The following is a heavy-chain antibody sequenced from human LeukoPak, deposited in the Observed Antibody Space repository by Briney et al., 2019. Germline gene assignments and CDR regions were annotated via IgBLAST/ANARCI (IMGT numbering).Heavy chain of an antibody. CDR1: GFSFTNFW. CDR3: ARGDAFSGDH. V-gene: IGHV3-7*04. J-gene: IGHJ4*02. CDR2: IHPEGNEK. Sequence: GGSLRLSCAVSGFSFTNFWMSWVRQAPGRGLEWVANIHPEGNEKYHVESVKGRFTISRDNTENLLFLQMNGLRVEDTAVYYCARGDAFSGDHWGQGTLVTVSS.